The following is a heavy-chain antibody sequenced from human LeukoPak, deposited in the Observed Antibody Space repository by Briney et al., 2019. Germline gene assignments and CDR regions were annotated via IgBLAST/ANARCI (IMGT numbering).Heavy chain of an antibody. V-gene: IGHV1-2*06. CDR3: AGSGYGDYEAAY. CDR2: INPNSGGT. CDR1: GYNFSGYY. D-gene: IGHD4-17*01. Sequence: ASVKVSCKASGYNFSGYYMHWVRQAPGQGLEWMGRINPNSGGTNYAQKFQGRVTMTRDTSISTAYMELTRLTSDDTAVYYCAGSGYGDYEAAYWGQGTLVTVSS. J-gene: IGHJ4*02.